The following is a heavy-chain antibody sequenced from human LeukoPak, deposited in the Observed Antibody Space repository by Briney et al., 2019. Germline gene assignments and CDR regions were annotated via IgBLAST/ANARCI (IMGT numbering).Heavy chain of an antibody. CDR3: ARGMTTVTTRLVY. D-gene: IGHD4-17*01. Sequence: AASVKVSCKASGGTFSSYAISWVRQAPGQGLEWMGGIIPIFGTANYAQKFQGRVTITADESTSTAYMELSSLRSEDTAVYYCARGMTTVTTRLVYWGQGTLVTVSS. CDR1: GGTFSSYA. V-gene: IGHV1-69*13. J-gene: IGHJ4*02. CDR2: IIPIFGTA.